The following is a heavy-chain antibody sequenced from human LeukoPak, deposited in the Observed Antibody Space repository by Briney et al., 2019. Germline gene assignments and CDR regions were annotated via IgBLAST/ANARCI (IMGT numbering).Heavy chain of an antibody. CDR2: ISYDGSDK. CDR3: AKGSTPTGWLFEALDM. CDR1: GLTFGNYG. Sequence: GGSLTLAWAAAGLTFGNYGMHWVRQAPGNVLEWVAVISYDGSDKYYADSMKGRFTISRDNSKNSLYLQMNSLRDEDMALYYCAKGSTPTGWLFEALDMWGRGTMVTVSS. J-gene: IGHJ3*02. D-gene: IGHD6-19*01. V-gene: IGHV3-30*18.